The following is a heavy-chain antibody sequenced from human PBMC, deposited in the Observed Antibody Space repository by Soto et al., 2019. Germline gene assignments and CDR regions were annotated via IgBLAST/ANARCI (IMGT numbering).Heavy chain of an antibody. CDR2: ISAYNGNT. Sequence: QVQLVQSGAEVKKPGASVKVSCKASGFTFTTYGFTWVRQAPGQGLEWMGWISAYNGNTNYAQQFQGRVTLTTDTSTSTVYLELRSLTSDDTAVDYCARGGRDGMDVWGQGTTVTLSS. V-gene: IGHV1-18*01. D-gene: IGHD3-10*01. CDR3: ARGGRDGMDV. J-gene: IGHJ6*02. CDR1: GFTFTTYG.